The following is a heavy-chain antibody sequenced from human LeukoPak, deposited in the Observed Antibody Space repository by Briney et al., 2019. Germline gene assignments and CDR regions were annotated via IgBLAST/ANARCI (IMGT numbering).Heavy chain of an antibody. CDR3: ARPSPGYCSGGSCYFPY. V-gene: IGHV4-61*02. CDR2: IYTSGST. CDR1: GGSISSGSYY. D-gene: IGHD2-15*01. Sequence: ASETLSLTCTVSGGSISSGSYYWSWIRQPAGKGLEWIGRIYTSGSTNYNPSLKSRVTISVDTSKNQFSLKLSSVTAADTAVYYCARPSPGYCSGGSCYFPYWGQGTLVTVSS. J-gene: IGHJ4*02.